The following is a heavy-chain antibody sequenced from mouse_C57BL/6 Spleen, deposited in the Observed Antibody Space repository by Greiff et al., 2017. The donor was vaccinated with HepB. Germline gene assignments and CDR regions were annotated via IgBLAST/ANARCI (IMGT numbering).Heavy chain of an antibody. CDR2: IYPGNSDT. V-gene: IGHV1-5*01. CDR1: GYTFTSYW. J-gene: IGHJ1*03. CDR3: TRNGLWDWYFDV. D-gene: IGHD3-1*01. Sequence: VQLQQSGTVLARPGASVKMSCKTSGYTFTSYWMHWVKQRPGQGLEWIGAIYPGNSDTSYNQKFKGKAKLTAVTSASTAYMELSSLTNEDAAVYYCTRNGLWDWYFDVWGTGTTVTVSS.